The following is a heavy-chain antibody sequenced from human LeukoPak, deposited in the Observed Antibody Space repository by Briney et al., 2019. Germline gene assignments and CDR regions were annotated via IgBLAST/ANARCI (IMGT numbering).Heavy chain of an antibody. CDR2: VIPIFGTA. CDR1: GGTFSSYA. V-gene: IGHV1-69*13. Sequence: SVKVSCKASGGTFSSYAISWVRQAPGQGLEWMGGVIPIFGTANYAQKFQGRVTITADESTSTAYMELSSLRSEDTAVYYCASGELVVPAAIRSDYYYYYYMDVWGKGTTVTVSS. CDR3: ASGELVVPAAIRSDYYYYYYMDV. D-gene: IGHD2-2*02. J-gene: IGHJ6*03.